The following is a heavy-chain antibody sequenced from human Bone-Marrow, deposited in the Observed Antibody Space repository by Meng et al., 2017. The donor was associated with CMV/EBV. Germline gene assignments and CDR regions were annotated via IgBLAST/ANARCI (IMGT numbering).Heavy chain of an antibody. CDR2: INSDGTVT. J-gene: IGHJ4*02. Sequence: GGSLRLSCAASGFTFSSYAMSWVRQAPGKGLVWVSRINSDGTVTDDADSVKGRLTISRDNAKNTLYLDMNSLRADDTAVYSCVGVYSGSWYIDYWGQGTLVTVSS. V-gene: IGHV3-74*01. D-gene: IGHD6-13*01. CDR1: GFTFSSYA. CDR3: VGVYSGSWYIDY.